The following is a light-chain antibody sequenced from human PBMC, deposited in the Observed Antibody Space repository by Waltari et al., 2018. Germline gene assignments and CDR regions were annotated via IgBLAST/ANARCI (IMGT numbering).Light chain of an antibody. CDR3: ASWDDSLNGPV. CDR2: RNN. V-gene: IGLV1-44*01. J-gene: IGLJ3*02. CDR1: TSSIGINT. Sequence: PSTSGTPGQRVIISCSGSTSSIGINTVNWYQQLPGTAPTVLIYRNNQRPSGVPDRFSGSKSGTSASLAISGLQSADEATYYCASWDDSLNGPVFGGGTKLTVL.